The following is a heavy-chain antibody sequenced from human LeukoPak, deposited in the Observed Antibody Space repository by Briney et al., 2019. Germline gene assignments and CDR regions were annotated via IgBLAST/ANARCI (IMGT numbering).Heavy chain of an antibody. D-gene: IGHD3-22*01. Sequence: SETLSLTCSVSGDSITGYYWSWIRQPPGKGLEWIGNIYYTGNTYYNSSLKSRVTISLDTSKNQFSLKVISMTAADTAVYYCVTDYYDSSGYLEAFDIWGQGTMVTVSS. CDR3: VTDYYDSSGYLEAFDI. CDR2: IYYTGNT. V-gene: IGHV4-59*04. J-gene: IGHJ3*02. CDR1: GDSITGYY.